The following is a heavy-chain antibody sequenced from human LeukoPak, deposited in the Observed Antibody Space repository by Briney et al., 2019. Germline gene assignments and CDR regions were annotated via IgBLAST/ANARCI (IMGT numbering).Heavy chain of an antibody. CDR3: ARGGRFLEWFRPRDYYYYMDV. Sequence: SETLSLTCAGYGGSFSGYYWSWIRQPPGKGLEWIGEINHSGSTNYNPSLKSRVTVSVDTSKNQFSLKLSSVTAADTAVYYCARGGRFLEWFRPRDYYYYMDVWGKGTTVTVSS. CDR1: GGSFSGYY. D-gene: IGHD3-3*01. J-gene: IGHJ6*03. CDR2: INHSGST. V-gene: IGHV4-34*01.